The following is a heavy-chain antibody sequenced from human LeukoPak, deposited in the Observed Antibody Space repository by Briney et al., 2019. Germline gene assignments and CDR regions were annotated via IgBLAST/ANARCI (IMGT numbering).Heavy chain of an antibody. CDR2: INYSGST. CDR1: GGSISNYY. D-gene: IGHD5-24*01. CDR3: ASRDAYHSEY. V-gene: IGHV4-59*01. Sequence: PSETLSLTCSVSGGSISNYYWSWIRQPPGKGLEWTGYINYSGSTSYKSSLKSRVTISVDTSKNQFSLKLSSVTAADTAVYYCASRDAYHSEYWGQGTLVTVSS. J-gene: IGHJ4*02.